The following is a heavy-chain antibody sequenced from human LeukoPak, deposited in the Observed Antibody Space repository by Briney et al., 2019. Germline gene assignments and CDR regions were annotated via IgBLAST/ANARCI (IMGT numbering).Heavy chain of an antibody. D-gene: IGHD6-19*01. J-gene: IGHJ4*02. V-gene: IGHV1-2*02. CDR3: ARDQRAIAVAAHFDY. Sequence: ASVKVSCKASGYTFTGYYMHWVRQAPGQGLEWMGWINPNSGGTNYAQKFQGRVTMTRDTSISTAYMELSRLRSDDTAVYYCARDQRAIAVAAHFDYWGQGTLVTVSS. CDR1: GYTFTGYY. CDR2: INPNSGGT.